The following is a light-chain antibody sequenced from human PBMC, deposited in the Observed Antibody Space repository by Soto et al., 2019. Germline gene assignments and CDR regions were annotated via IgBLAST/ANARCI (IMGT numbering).Light chain of an antibody. V-gene: IGKV1-5*03. Sequence: DVQMTQSPSTVSASIGDRVTITCRARQSIGDSLAWYHQKPGQGPKVLIYRASSLQSGVPSRFSGSGGGTEFTLTISSLQPGDFGTYYCQQYHSYSLTFGQGTKVEIK. CDR2: RAS. CDR1: QSIGDS. CDR3: QQYHSYSLT. J-gene: IGKJ1*01.